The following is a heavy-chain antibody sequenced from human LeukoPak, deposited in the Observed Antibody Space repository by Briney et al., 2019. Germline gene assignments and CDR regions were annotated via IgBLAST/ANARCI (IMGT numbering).Heavy chain of an antibody. CDR1: GFILSENW. V-gene: IGHV3-74*01. CDR2: IDEFGRAT. D-gene: IGHD3-10*01. J-gene: IGHJ1*01. CDR3: TRDLVLGSGSYGH. Sequence: GGSLRLSCAPSGFILSENWMHWLRHAPGQGLVWVSRIDEFGRATFYADSVKGRFTISRDDATNPVYLQMTSLRADDTAIYFCTRDLVLGSGSYGHWGQGTLVTVSA.